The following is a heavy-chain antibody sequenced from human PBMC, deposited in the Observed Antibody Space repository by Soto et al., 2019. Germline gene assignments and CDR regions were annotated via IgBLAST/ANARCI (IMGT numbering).Heavy chain of an antibody. CDR2: MNPNSGNT. V-gene: IGHV1-8*01. CDR1: GYTFTSYD. CDR3: ARVKVRGREWLRLDLYCYYGMEV. Sequence: ASVKVSCKASGYTFTSYDINWVRQATGQGLEWMGWMNPNSGNTGYAHKFQGRVTMTRNTSISTAYMELSSLRSEDTAVYYCARVKVRGREWLRLDLYCYYGMEVWGQGTTVTVAS. J-gene: IGHJ6*01. D-gene: IGHD5-12*01.